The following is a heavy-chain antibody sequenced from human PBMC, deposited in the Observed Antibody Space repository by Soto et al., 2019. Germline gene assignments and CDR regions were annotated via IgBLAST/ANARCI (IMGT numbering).Heavy chain of an antibody. Sequence: QVQLQESGPGLVKPSETLSLTCTVSGGSISSYYWSWIRQPPGKGLEWIGYIYYSGSTNYNPSLKSLVTISVDTSKNQFSRKLSSVTAADTAVYYCARELFGRSVWFDPWGQGTLVTVSS. CDR2: IYYSGST. J-gene: IGHJ5*02. CDR1: GGSISSYY. CDR3: ARELFGRSVWFDP. D-gene: IGHD3-10*01. V-gene: IGHV4-59*01.